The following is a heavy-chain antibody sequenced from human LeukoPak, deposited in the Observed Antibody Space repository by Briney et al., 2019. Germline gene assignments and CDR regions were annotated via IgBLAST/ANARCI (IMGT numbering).Heavy chain of an antibody. Sequence: GGSLRLSCAASGFTFSSYSMNWVRQAPGKGLEWVGRSKSKIDGGTTDYAAPVKGRFTISRDDSKNTLYLQMNSLRAEDTAVYYCAKGVLMGDDAGLFDYWGQGTLVTVSS. CDR2: SKSKIDGGTT. CDR3: AKGVLMGDDAGLFDY. V-gene: IGHV3-15*01. J-gene: IGHJ4*02. CDR1: GFTFSSYS. D-gene: IGHD3-16*01.